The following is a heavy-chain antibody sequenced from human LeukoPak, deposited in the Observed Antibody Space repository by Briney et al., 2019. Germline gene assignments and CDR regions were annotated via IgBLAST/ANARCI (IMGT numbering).Heavy chain of an antibody. CDR2: IYHSGST. Sequence: PSETLSLTCAVSGGSISSSNWWSWVRQPPGKGLEWIGEIYHSGSTNYNPSLKSRVTISVDKSKNQFSLKLSSVTAADTAVYYCARVRKWVLLWFGESDYFDYWGQGTLVTVSS. CDR3: ARVRKWVLLWFGESDYFDY. D-gene: IGHD3-10*01. J-gene: IGHJ4*02. V-gene: IGHV4-4*02. CDR1: GGSISSSNW.